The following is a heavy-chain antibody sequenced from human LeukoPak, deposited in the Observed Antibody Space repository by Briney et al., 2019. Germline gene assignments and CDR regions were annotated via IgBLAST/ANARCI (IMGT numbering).Heavy chain of an antibody. Sequence: ASVKVSCRASGYTFTSYGISWVRQAPGQGLEWMGWISAYNGNTNYAQKLQGRVTMTTDTSTSTAYMELRCLRSDDTAVYYCASSRKYYYGSGSPDPTDYYYYYGMDVWGQGTTVTVSS. CDR1: GYTFTSYG. D-gene: IGHD3-10*01. J-gene: IGHJ6*02. V-gene: IGHV1-18*01. CDR2: ISAYNGNT. CDR3: ASSRKYYYGSGSPDPTDYYYYYGMDV.